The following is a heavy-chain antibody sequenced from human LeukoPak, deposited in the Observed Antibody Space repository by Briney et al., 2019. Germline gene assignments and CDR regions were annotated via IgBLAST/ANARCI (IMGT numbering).Heavy chain of an antibody. Sequence: GGSLRLACGASGFSFSSYEMNWVRQAPGKGLEWVSYIGASGSTIAYADSVKGRFTISRDNAKNSLHRQMTGLRAEDTAIYYCAGELWFGEFDAFDTWGQGTMVPVSS. CDR2: IGASGSTI. J-gene: IGHJ3*02. CDR3: AGELWFGEFDAFDT. V-gene: IGHV3-48*03. D-gene: IGHD3-10*01. CDR1: GFSFSSYE.